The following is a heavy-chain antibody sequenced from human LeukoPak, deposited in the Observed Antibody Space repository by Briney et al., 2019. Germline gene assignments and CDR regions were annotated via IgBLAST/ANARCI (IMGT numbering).Heavy chain of an antibody. CDR2: INHSGST. J-gene: IGHJ6*03. CDR1: GGSFSGYY. D-gene: IGHD3-16*02. Sequence: SETLSLTCAVYGGSFSGYYWSWIRQPPGKGLEWIGEINHSGSTNYNPSLKSRVTISVDTSKNQFSLKLSSVTAADTAVYYCARLPGYQYYYYYMDVWGKGTTVTVSS. CDR3: ARLPGYQYYYYYMDV. V-gene: IGHV4-34*01.